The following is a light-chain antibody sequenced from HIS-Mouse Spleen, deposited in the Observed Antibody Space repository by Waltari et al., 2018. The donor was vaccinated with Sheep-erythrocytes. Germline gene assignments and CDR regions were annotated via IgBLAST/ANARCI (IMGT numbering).Light chain of an antibody. V-gene: IGLV2-11*01. CDR3: CSYAGSYTWV. J-gene: IGLJ3*02. CDR2: DVS. Sequence: QSALTQPRSVSGSPGQSVTISCTRTSSDVGGYNSVPWYQPHPGKAPKLMIYDVSTRPSGVPDRFSGSKSGNTASLTISGLQAEDEADYYCCSYAGSYTWVFGGGTKLTVL. CDR1: SSDVGGYNS.